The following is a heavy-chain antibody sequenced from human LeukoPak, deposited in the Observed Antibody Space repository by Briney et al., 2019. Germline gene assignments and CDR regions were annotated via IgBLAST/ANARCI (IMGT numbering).Heavy chain of an antibody. CDR1: GYSISSDYY. CDR2: IYHSGST. Sequence: SETLSLTCAVSGYSISSDYYWGWIRQPPGKGLEWIGSIYHSGSTYYNPSLKSRVTISVDTSKNQFSLKLSSVTAADTAVYYCARGLFGESYDYWGQGTLVTVSS. J-gene: IGHJ4*02. V-gene: IGHV4-38-2*01. CDR3: ARGLFGESYDY. D-gene: IGHD3-10*02.